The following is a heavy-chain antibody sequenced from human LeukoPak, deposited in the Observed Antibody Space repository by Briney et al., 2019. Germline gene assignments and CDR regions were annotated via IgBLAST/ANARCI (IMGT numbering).Heavy chain of an antibody. J-gene: IGHJ6*02. CDR2: IFANGDIT. CDR3: VKSPSDGLDV. V-gene: IGHV3-64D*09. CDR1: GFTFSTYP. Sequence: GGSLRLSCSASGFTFSTYPMHWVRQAPGKGLEYVSTIFANGDITSYAASVKGRFTTSRDNSKNTLYLQMSSLIPEDTAVYYCVKSPSDGLDVWGQGATVTVSS.